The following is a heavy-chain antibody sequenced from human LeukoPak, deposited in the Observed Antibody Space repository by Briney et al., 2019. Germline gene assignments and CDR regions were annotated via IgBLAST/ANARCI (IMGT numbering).Heavy chain of an antibody. CDR1: GGSISSGGYY. J-gene: IGHJ4*02. D-gene: IGHD2-15*01. CDR3: AGRDLTGGLTLN. V-gene: IGHV4-30-2*01. Sequence: PSQTLSLTCTVSGGSISSGGYYWSWIRQPPGKGLEWIGYIYHSGSTYYNPSLKSRVTISVDRSKNQFSLKLSSVTAADTAVYYCAGRDLTGGLTLNWGQGTLVTVSS. CDR2: IYHSGST.